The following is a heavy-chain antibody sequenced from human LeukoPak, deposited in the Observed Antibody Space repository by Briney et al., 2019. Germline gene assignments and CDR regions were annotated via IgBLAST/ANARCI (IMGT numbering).Heavy chain of an antibody. V-gene: IGHV4-59*01. CDR1: GGSISSYY. J-gene: IGHJ6*02. CDR2: IYYSGST. CDR3: ARGPRVNGMDV. Sequence: SETLSLTCTVSGGSISSYYWSWIRQPPGKGLEWIGYIYYSGSTNYNPSLKSRVTISVDTSKNQFSLKLSSVTAADTAVYYCARGPRVNGMDVWGQGTTVTVSS.